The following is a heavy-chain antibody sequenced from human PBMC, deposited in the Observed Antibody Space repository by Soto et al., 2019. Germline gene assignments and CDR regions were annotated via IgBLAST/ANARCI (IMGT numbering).Heavy chain of an antibody. J-gene: IGHJ4*02. Sequence: QVQLVQSGAEVKKPGASVKVSCKASGYTLTNHGISWVRQAPGQGLEWLGWISGHNGNTKYAQRLQGRVTMTTDTSTSTAYMELRSLKSDDTAVYYCARDLYPLAYDFDYWGQGTLVTVSS. CDR3: ARDLYPLAYDFDY. V-gene: IGHV1-18*01. CDR2: ISGHNGNT. D-gene: IGHD4-17*01. CDR1: GYTLTNHG.